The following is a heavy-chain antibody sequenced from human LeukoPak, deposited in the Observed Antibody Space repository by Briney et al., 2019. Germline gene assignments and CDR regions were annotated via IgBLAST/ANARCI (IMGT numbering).Heavy chain of an antibody. V-gene: IGHV4-4*07. CDR3: ARVSYDFWSGYSKIGDNWFDP. D-gene: IGHD3-3*01. CDR1: GGSISSYY. Sequence: PSETLSLTCTVSGGSISSYYWSWIRQPAGKGLEWIGRIYTSGSTNYNPSLKSRVTMSADTSKNQFSLKLSSVTAADTAVYYCARVSYDFWSGYSKIGDNWFDPWGQGTLVTVSS. CDR2: IYTSGST. J-gene: IGHJ5*02.